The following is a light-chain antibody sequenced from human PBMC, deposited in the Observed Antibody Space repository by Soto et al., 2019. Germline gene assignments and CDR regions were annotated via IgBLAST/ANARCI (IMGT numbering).Light chain of an antibody. J-gene: IGKJ5*01. Sequence: EIVLSQSPAILSLCQGERATLSCRASQSIGNFLAWYQQKPGQPPRLLIFDASNRAAGVPARFSGSGSGTDFTLTIRSLEPEDFAVYFCQQRSSWPPITFGQGTLLEV. CDR1: QSIGNF. V-gene: IGKV3-11*01. CDR2: DAS. CDR3: QQRSSWPPIT.